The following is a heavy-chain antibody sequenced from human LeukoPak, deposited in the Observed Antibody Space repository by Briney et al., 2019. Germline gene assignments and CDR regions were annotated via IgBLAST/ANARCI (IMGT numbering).Heavy chain of an antibody. J-gene: IGHJ2*01. Sequence: PSETLSLTCTVPGVSISSFSWSWIRQTPGKGLEWIGSPYFSGSTNYNPSLRSRVTIAVETSKNHFSLRLSAVTAADTAVYFCARDYYVYSGYWMGHWYFDLWGRGTLVTVSS. D-gene: IGHD3-22*01. CDR1: GVSISSFS. V-gene: IGHV4-59*01. CDR3: ARDYYVYSGYWMGHWYFDL. CDR2: PYFSGST.